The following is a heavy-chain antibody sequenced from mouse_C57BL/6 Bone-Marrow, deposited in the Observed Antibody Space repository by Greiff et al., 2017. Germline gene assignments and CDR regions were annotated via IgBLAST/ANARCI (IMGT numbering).Heavy chain of an antibody. D-gene: IGHD2-14*01. Sequence: VQLQQSGPVLVKPGASVKMSCKASGYTFTDYYMNWVKQSHGKSLEWIGVINPYNGGTSYNQKFKGKATLTVYKSSSTAYMELNSLTSEDSAVYDGAREGTYGYDGFAYWGQGTLVTVSA. V-gene: IGHV1-19*01. J-gene: IGHJ3*01. CDR3: AREGTYGYDGFAY. CDR2: INPYNGGT. CDR1: GYTFTDYY.